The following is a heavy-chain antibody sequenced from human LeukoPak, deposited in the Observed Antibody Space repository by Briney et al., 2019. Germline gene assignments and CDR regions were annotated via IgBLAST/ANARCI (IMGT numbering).Heavy chain of an antibody. D-gene: IGHD6-13*01. CDR1: GGSISSYY. CDR2: IYYSGST. CDR3: ARGNSWYLFDY. V-gene: IGHV4-59*01. Sequence: SETLSLTCTVSGGSISSYYWSWIRQTPGKGLEWIGYIYYSGSTNFNPSLKSRVTISVDTSKNQFSLKLSSVTAADTAVYYCARGNSWYLFDYWGQGTLVTVSS. J-gene: IGHJ4*02.